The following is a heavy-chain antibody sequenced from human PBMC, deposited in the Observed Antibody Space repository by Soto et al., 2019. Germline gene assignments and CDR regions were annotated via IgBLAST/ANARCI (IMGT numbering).Heavy chain of an antibody. J-gene: IGHJ4*02. Sequence: GESLKISCKGSGYSFTSYWISWVRQMPGKGLEWMGRIDPSDSYTNYSPSFQGHVTISADKSISTAYLQWSSLKASDTAMYYCASHRVGATHYCGQGPLVTVYS. CDR3: ASHRVGATHY. D-gene: IGHD1-26*01. CDR2: IDPSDSYT. CDR1: GYSFTSYW. V-gene: IGHV5-10-1*01.